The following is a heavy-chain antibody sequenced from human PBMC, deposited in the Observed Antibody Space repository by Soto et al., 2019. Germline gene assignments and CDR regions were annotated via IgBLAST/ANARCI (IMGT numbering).Heavy chain of an antibody. Sequence: QVQLQESGPGLVKPSQTLSLTCTVSGGSISSGAYYWSWIRQSPGKGLEWVGYISYSGNTYYNPSLKSRVTMSVGTSNNHFSLNLNSVTAADAAIYYCTRPPYRGDNSRGAFDIWGQGTLFTVSS. CDR3: TRPPYRGDNSRGAFDI. V-gene: IGHV4-30-4*01. CDR1: GGSISSGAYY. D-gene: IGHD1-20*01. CDR2: ISYSGNT. J-gene: IGHJ3*02.